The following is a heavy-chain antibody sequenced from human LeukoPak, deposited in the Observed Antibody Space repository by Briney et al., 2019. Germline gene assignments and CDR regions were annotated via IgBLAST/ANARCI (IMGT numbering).Heavy chain of an antibody. J-gene: IGHJ4*02. CDR1: VYTHTNYH. CDR3: ASEPMGIAVAGSGYFDY. CDR2: INPSGGNT. V-gene: IGHV1-46*01. D-gene: IGHD6-19*01. Sequence: ASVTDSFQSTVYTHTNYHMHWLRPPPGQGLEWMGIINPSGGNTSYGQKFQGRVTMTRDTSTSTVYMELSSLRSEDTAVYDCASEPMGIAVAGSGYFDYWGQGTLVTVSS.